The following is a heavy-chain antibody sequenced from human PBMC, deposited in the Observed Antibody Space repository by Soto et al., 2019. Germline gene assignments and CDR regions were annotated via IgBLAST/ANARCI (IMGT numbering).Heavy chain of an antibody. CDR1: GFTFSSYA. J-gene: IGHJ4*02. D-gene: IGHD3-22*01. CDR3: AKDRYIEYYYDSSGYYPFDY. CDR2: ISGSGGST. V-gene: IGHV3-23*01. Sequence: GGSLRLSCAASGFTFSSYAMSWVRQAPGKGLEWVSAISGSGGSTYYADSVKGRFTISRDNSKNTLYLQMNSLRAEDTAVYYCAKDRYIEYYYDSSGYYPFDYWGRGTLVTVSS.